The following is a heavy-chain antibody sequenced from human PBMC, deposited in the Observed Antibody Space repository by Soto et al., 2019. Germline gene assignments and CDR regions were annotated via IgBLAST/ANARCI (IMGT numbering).Heavy chain of an antibody. CDR1: GFTLSSYS. CDR3: ARDQIVLGATQPFDY. D-gene: IGHD1-26*01. V-gene: IGHV3-21*01. CDR2: ISSSSGYI. J-gene: IGHJ4*02. Sequence: GGSLRLSCAASGFTLSSYSMNWVRQAPGKGLEWVSSISSSSGYIYYADSVKGRFTISRDNAKNPLYLQMNSLRAEDTAVYYCARDQIVLGATQPFDYWGQGTLVTVSS.